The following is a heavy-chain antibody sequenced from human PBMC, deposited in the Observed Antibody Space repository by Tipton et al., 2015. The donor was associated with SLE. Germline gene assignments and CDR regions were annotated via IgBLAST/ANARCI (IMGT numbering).Heavy chain of an antibody. V-gene: IGHV4-39*07. CDR3: VRMLGAEYFHH. CDR2: VYYSGSA. CDR1: GGSISSRSYF. D-gene: IGHD1-26*01. J-gene: IGHJ1*01. Sequence: TLSLTCTVSGGSISSRSYFWGWIRQPPGKGLEWVGHVYYSGSAHYNPSLKNRVTISVDTSKNQFSLRLSSVTAADTAMYYCVRMLGAEYFHHWGQGTLVTVSS.